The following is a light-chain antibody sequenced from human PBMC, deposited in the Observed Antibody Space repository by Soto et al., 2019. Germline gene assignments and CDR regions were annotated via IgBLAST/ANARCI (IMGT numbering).Light chain of an antibody. CDR2: EVS. CDR1: SSDVGSYNL. J-gene: IGLJ2*01. CDR3: CSYAGSSTFRV. V-gene: IGLV2-23*02. Sequence: QSVLTQPASVSGSPGQSITISCTGTSSDVGSYNLVSWYQQHPGKAPKLMIYEVSKRPSRVSNRFSGSKSGNTASLTISGLQAEDEADYYCCSYAGSSTFRVFGGGTKLTVL.